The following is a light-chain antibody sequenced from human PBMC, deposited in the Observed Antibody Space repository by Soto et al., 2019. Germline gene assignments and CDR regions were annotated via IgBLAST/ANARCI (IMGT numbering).Light chain of an antibody. V-gene: IGLV2-14*01. CDR3: SSYASSSSPYVV. CDR1: SSDVGGYNY. CDR2: AVS. J-gene: IGLJ2*01. Sequence: QSALTQPASVSGSPGQSITLSCTGTSSDVGGYNYVSWYQQHPGMAPKLMIYAVSNRPSGVSNRFSGSKSGNTASLTISGLQAEDEAHYYCSSYASSSSPYVVFGGGTKVTVL.